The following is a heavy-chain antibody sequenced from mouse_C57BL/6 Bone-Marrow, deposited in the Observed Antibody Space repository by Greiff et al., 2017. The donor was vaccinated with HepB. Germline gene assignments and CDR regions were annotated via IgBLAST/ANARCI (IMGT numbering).Heavy chain of an antibody. Sequence: EVKVVESGGGLVKPGGSLKLSCAASGFTFSDYGMHWVRQAPEKGLEWVAYISSGSSTIYYADTVKGRFTISRDNAKNTLFLQMTSLRSEDTAMYYCARDYDYAFDYWGQGTTLTVSS. CDR2: ISSGSSTI. D-gene: IGHD2-4*01. J-gene: IGHJ2*01. V-gene: IGHV5-17*01. CDR1: GFTFSDYG. CDR3: ARDYDYAFDY.